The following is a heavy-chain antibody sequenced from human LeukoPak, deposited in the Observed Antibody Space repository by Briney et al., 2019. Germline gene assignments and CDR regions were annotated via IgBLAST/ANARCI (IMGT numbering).Heavy chain of an antibody. CDR3: AKDLAMIVAGWFDP. CDR1: GGSISSSSYY. Sequence: SETLSLTCTVSGGSISSSSYYWGWIRQPPGKGLEWIGSIYYSGSTYYNPSLKSRVTISVDTSKNLFSLKLTSVTAADTAVYYCAKDLAMIVAGWFDPWGQGTLVTVSS. D-gene: IGHD3-22*01. V-gene: IGHV4-39*07. J-gene: IGHJ5*02. CDR2: IYYSGST.